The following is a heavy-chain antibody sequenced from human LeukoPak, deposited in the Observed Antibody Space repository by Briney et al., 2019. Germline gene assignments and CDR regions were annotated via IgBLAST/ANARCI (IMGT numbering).Heavy chain of an antibody. CDR2: INHSGST. D-gene: IGHD2-15*01. V-gene: IGHV4-34*01. Sequence: SETLSLTCAVYGGSFSGYYWSWIRQPPGKGLEWIGEINHSGSTNYDPSLKSRVTISADTSKNQFSLKLSSVTAADTAVYYCARGFRYYRWFDPWGQGTLVTVSS. CDR1: GGSFSGYY. CDR3: ARGFRYYRWFDP. J-gene: IGHJ5*02.